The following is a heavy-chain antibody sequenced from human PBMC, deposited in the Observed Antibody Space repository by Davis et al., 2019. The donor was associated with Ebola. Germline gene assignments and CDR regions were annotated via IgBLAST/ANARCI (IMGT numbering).Heavy chain of an antibody. CDR1: GFTFSYAW. CDR3: AKESPLCAGDCSYRYFDL. J-gene: IGHJ2*01. D-gene: IGHD2-21*02. V-gene: IGHV3-15*01. Sequence: GESLKISCSAAGFTFSYAWMTWVRQAPGKELEWVGRIKSKTSGGTSDYAAPVKGRFTISRDNSKNTLFLQMNNLRPEDTAMYYCAKESPLCAGDCSYRYFDLWGRGTQVAVSS. CDR2: IKSKTSGGTS.